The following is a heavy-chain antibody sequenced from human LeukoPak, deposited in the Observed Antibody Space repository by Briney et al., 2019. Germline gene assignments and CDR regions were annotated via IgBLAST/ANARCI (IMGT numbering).Heavy chain of an antibody. V-gene: IGHV3-30*03. CDR3: APPPEIAVVVDY. D-gene: IGHD3-22*01. Sequence: GRSLRLSCAASGFTFSTYGMHWVRQAPGRGLEWVALISRDGSTQDYADSVKGRFTISRDNSKNTLYLQMNSLRAEDTAVYYCAPPPEIAVVVDYWGQGTLVTVSS. CDR2: ISRDGSTQ. J-gene: IGHJ4*02. CDR1: GFTFSTYG.